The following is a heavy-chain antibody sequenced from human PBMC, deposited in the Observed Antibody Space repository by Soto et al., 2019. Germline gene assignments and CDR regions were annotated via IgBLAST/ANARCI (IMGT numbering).Heavy chain of an antibody. CDR1: GLTFSSYS. CDR2: ISSSSSTI. J-gene: IGHJ5*02. CDR3: VRDHYCSGGSCHSDDQWFDP. D-gene: IGHD2-15*01. V-gene: IGHV3-48*01. Sequence: PGGSLRLSCGASGLTFSSYSMNWVRQAPGKGLEWVSYISSSSSTIYYADSVKGRCTICRDNSKNTLYLQMNSLRPEDTAVYYCVRDHYCSGGSCHSDDQWFDPWGQGTLVTVSS.